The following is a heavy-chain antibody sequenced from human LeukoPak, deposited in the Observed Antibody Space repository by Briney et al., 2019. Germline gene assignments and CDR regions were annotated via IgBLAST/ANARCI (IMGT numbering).Heavy chain of an antibody. J-gene: IGHJ6*03. V-gene: IGHV3-23*01. CDR1: GFAFSTYT. CDR2: IGGRGGGT. CDR3: AKGARLNYYYLDV. Sequence: GGSLRLSCAASGFAFSTYTMNWVRPAPGKGLEGVSAIGGRGGGTRYVDSVKGRFTISGDNSKNTLYLQMNGLRDDDTAVYYCAKGARLNYYYLDVWGKGTTVTVSS.